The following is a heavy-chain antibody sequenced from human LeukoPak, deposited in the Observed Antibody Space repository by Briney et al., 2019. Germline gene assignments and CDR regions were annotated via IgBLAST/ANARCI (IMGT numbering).Heavy chain of an antibody. CDR3: ATVSMGDFWSGSSDYMDV. J-gene: IGHJ6*03. CDR1: GYTLTELS. Sequence: ASVKVSCKVSGYTLTELSMHWVRQAPGKGLEWMGGFDPEDGETIYAQKFQGRATMTEDTSADTAYMELSSLRSEDTAVYYCATVSMGDFWSGSSDYMDVWGKGTTVTVAS. V-gene: IGHV1-24*01. CDR2: FDPEDGET. D-gene: IGHD3-3*01.